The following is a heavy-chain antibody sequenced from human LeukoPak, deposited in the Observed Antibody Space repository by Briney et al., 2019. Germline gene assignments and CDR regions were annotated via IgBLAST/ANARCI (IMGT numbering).Heavy chain of an antibody. D-gene: IGHD3-3*01. CDR2: IYTSGST. J-gene: IGHJ4*02. Sequence: PSETLSLTCTVSGGSISSGSYYWSWIRQPAGKGLEWIGRIYTSGSTNYNPSLKSRVTISVDTSKNQFSLKLSSVTAADTAVYYCAATIFYGVVIMSFDYWGQGTLVTVSS. CDR3: AATIFYGVVIMSFDY. V-gene: IGHV4-61*02. CDR1: GGSISSGSYY.